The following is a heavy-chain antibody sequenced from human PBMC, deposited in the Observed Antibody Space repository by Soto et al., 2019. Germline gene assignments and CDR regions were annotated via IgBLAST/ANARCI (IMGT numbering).Heavy chain of an antibody. Sequence: PGGSLRLSCAASGFTFSSYAMHWVRQAPGKGLEWVAVISYDGSNKYYADSVKGRFTISRDNSKNTLYLQMNSLRAEDTAVYYCARVKGSGSYYYYYGMDVWGQGTTVTVSS. CDR2: ISYDGSNK. D-gene: IGHD3-10*01. CDR3: ARVKGSGSYYYYYGMDV. CDR1: GFTFSSYA. J-gene: IGHJ6*02. V-gene: IGHV3-30-3*01.